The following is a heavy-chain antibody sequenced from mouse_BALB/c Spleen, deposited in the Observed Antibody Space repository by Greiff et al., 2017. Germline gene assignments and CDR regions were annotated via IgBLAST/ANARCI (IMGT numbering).Heavy chain of an antibody. CDR1: GYTFTSYT. CDR2: INPSSGYT. Sequence: QVQLKESGAELARPGASVKMSCKASGYTFTSYTMHWVKQRPGQGLEWIGYINPSSGYTNYNQKFKDKATLTADKSSSTAYMQLSSLTSEDSAVYYCARSEVRRYFDYWGQGTTLTVSS. CDR3: ARSEVRRYFDY. J-gene: IGHJ2*01. V-gene: IGHV1-4*01. D-gene: IGHD2-14*01.